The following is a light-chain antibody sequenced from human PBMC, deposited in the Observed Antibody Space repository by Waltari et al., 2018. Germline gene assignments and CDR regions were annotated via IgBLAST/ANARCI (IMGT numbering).Light chain of an antibody. CDR3: QQYYSTPLT. V-gene: IGKV4-1*01. CDR2: WAS. CDR1: QSVLYSSNNQNY. J-gene: IGKJ4*01. Sequence: DIVMTQPPDSLAVSLGERATINCKSSQSVLYSSNNQNYLAWYQQKPGQPPKLLIYWASTREAGVPDRFSGSGSGTEFTRTISSLQAEDVAVYYCQQYYSTPLTFGGGTKVEIK.